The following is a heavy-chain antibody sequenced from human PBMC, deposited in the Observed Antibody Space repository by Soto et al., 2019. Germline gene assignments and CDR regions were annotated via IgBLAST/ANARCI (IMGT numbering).Heavy chain of an antibody. CDR2: INPNSGGT. J-gene: IGHJ4*02. Sequence: ASVKVSCKASGYTFTGYYMHWVRQAPGQGLEWMGWINPNSGGTNYAQKFQGWVTMTRDTSISTAYMELSRLRSDDTAVYYCARVGLYGDYAFDDWGQGTRVTVSS. D-gene: IGHD4-17*01. CDR1: GYTFTGYY. V-gene: IGHV1-2*04. CDR3: ARVGLYGDYAFDD.